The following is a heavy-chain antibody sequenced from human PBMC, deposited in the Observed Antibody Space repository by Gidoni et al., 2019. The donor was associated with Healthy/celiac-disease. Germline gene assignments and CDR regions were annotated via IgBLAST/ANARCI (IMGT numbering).Heavy chain of an antibody. D-gene: IGHD4-17*01. J-gene: IGHJ5*02. V-gene: IGHV1-69*01. CDR2: ISPLFGTA. CDR1: GGTFSSYA. CDR3: ARGGLGTTVTPAGWFDP. Sequence: QVQLVQSGAEVKKPGSAVKVSCKAAGGTFSSYAISWVRQAPGQGLEWMGGISPLFGTANYAQKFQGCVTITADDSTSTASMELSSLRSEDPAVYYCARGGLGTTVTPAGWFDPWGQGTLVTVSS.